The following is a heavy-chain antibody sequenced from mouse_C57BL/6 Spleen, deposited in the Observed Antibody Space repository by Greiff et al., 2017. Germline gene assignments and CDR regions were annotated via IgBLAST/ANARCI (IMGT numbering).Heavy chain of an antibody. CDR1: GFTFSSYA. CDR3: AMGDYDGDAMDY. D-gene: IGHD2-4*01. Sequence: EVKLMESGGGLVKPGGSLKLSCAASGFTFSSYAMSWVRQTPEKRLEWVATISDGGSYTYYPDNVKGRFTISRDNAKNNLYLQMSHLKSEDTAMYYCAMGDYDGDAMDYWGQGTSVTVSS. J-gene: IGHJ4*01. V-gene: IGHV5-4*03. CDR2: ISDGGSYT.